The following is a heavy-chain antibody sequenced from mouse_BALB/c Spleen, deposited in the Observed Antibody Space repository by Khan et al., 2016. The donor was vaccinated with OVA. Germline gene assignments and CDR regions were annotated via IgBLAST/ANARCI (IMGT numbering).Heavy chain of an antibody. Sequence: EVELVESGGGLVKPGGSLKLSCAASGFTFSDYYMYWVRQSPEKRLEWVATISDGASYTYYPDSVKGRFTISRDDAKHNLYLQMSSLKSEDTAMYYCARGYYGNPFAYWGQGTLVTVSA. D-gene: IGHD2-1*01. J-gene: IGHJ3*01. V-gene: IGHV5-4*02. CDR1: GFTFSDYY. CDR2: ISDGASYT. CDR3: ARGYYGNPFAY.